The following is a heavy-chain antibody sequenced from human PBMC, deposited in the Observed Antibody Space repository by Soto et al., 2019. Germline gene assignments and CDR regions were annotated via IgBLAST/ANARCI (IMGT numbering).Heavy chain of an antibody. CDR1: GFTFSSYS. V-gene: IGHV3-48*02. D-gene: IGHD2-15*01. J-gene: IGHJ4*02. CDR3: ARFTEDIVVVVAAVYYFDY. Sequence: GGSLRLSCAASGFTFSSYSMNWVRQAPGKGLEWVSYISSSSSTIYYADSVKGRFTISRDNAKNSLYLQMNSLRDEDTAVYYSARFTEDIVVVVAAVYYFDYWGQGTLVTVSS. CDR2: ISSSSSTI.